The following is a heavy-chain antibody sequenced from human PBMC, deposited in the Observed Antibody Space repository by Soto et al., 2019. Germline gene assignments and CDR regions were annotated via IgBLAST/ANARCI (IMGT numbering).Heavy chain of an antibody. CDR1: GDTVSSNIAA. Sequence: SQTLSLTCVISGDTVSSNIAAWDWIRQSPSRGLEWLGRTYYRSKWYTDYAVSVRGRITINPDTSENQFTLQLISMTPEDTAVYYCARNIGGPRDSWGQGTLVTVSS. J-gene: IGHJ4*02. V-gene: IGHV6-1*01. D-gene: IGHD3-16*01. CDR2: TYYRSKWYT. CDR3: ARNIGGPRDS.